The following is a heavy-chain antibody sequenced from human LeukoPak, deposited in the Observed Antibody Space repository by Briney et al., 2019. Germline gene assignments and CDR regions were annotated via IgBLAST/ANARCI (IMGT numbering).Heavy chain of an antibody. Sequence: SETLSLTCAVSGGSISSSNWWSWVRQPPGKGLEWIGEIYHSGSTNYNPSLKSRVTISVDKSKNQFSLKLNSVTAADTAVYYCARSAMYYYDSSGYYPHYWGQGTLVTVSS. CDR3: ARSAMYYYDSSGYYPHY. V-gene: IGHV4-4*02. D-gene: IGHD3-22*01. CDR2: IYHSGST. CDR1: GGSISSSNW. J-gene: IGHJ4*02.